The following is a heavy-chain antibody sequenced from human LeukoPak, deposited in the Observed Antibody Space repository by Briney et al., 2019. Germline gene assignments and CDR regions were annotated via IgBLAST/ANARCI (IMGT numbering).Heavy chain of an antibody. V-gene: IGHV4-34*01. J-gene: IGHJ4*02. D-gene: IGHD3-10*01. CDR2: INHSGST. CDR1: GGSFSGYY. Sequence: PSETLSLTCAVYGGSFSGYYWSWIRQPPGKGLEWIGEINHSGSTNYNPSLKSRVTISVDTSKNQFSLKLSSVTAADTAVYYCARRRGSGEDYWGQGTLVTVSS. CDR3: ARRRGSGEDY.